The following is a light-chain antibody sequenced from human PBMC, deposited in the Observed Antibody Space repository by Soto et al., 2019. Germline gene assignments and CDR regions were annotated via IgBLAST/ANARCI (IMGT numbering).Light chain of an antibody. Sequence: EIVLTQSPATLSSSPGDSATLSFRAPGSVSSYLARCQQKPGQAPRLXXANXSSTPTDSPARFSGSGSGTDFTLTISSLDPEYFALYYCQQRSNWPSTFGQGTRLEIK. CDR1: GSVSSY. CDR2: NXS. V-gene: IGKV3-11*01. J-gene: IGKJ5*01. CDR3: QQRSNWPST.